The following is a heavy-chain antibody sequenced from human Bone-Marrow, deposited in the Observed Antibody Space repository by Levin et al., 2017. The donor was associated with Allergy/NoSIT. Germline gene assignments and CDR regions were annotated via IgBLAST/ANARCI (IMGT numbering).Heavy chain of an antibody. CDR1: GGTFSSYA. CDR2: IIPIFGTA. J-gene: IGHJ5*02. D-gene: IGHD3-3*01. CDR3: ARDRVEPADWSGYYHP. Sequence: ASVKVSCKASGGTFSSYAISWVRQAPGQGLEWMGGIIPIFGTANYAQKFQGRVTITADESTSTAYMELSSLRSEDTAVYYCARDRVEPADWSGYYHPWGQGTLVTVSS. V-gene: IGHV1-69*13.